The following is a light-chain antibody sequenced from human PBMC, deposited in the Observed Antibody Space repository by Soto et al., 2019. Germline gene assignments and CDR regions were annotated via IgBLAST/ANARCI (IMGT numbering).Light chain of an antibody. V-gene: IGKV1-5*03. J-gene: IGKJ2*01. CDR2: KAS. CDR1: QSISSW. Sequence: DIQMTQSPSTLSASVGDRVTITCRASQSISSWLAWYQQKPGKAPKLLIYKASSLESGVPSRFSGSGSGTEFTLTISSLQPDDSATYYCQQYYTDSYTFCQGTNLEIK. CDR3: QQYYTDSYT.